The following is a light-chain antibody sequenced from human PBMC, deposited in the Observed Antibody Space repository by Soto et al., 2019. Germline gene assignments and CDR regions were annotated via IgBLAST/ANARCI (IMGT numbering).Light chain of an antibody. CDR3: QESYRTSAL. Sequence: DIQMNQSPSSLSASVGDRVTITCRASQSISSYLNWYQQKPRKAPKLLIYAASSLQSGDPSRFSGIGDCTDFSVTISSLQHEDFSTYNDQESYRTSALFGPGTKVHVK. CDR1: QSISSY. V-gene: IGKV1-39*01. CDR2: AAS. J-gene: IGKJ3*01.